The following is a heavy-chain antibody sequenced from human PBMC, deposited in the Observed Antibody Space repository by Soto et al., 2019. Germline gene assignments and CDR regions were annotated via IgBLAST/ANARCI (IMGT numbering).Heavy chain of an antibody. J-gene: IGHJ6*02. CDR1: GSAISTYY. Sequence: PSEALSLTYISSGSAISTYYWSCIRQPPGKGLEWIGYIYYSGSTNYNPSLKSRVTISVDTSKNQFSLKLSSVTAADTAVYYCARFFSRDGYGYGMDVWGQGTTVT. CDR3: ARFFSRDGYGYGMDV. D-gene: IGHD5-12*01. V-gene: IGHV4-59*01. CDR2: IYYSGST.